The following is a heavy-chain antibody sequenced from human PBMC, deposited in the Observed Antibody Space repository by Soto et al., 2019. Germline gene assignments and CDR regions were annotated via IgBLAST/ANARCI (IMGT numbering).Heavy chain of an antibody. Sequence: PGGSLRLSCAVSGLSFSGYPMDWVRQAPGKGLEWVSRISGSTLSTNYADSVKGRFTISRDNSNSTLYLEMSSLRGEDTAVYYCAKPPSGSYYAAFGVWGRGTTVTVS. CDR2: ISGSTLST. V-gene: IGHV3-23*01. CDR3: AKPPSGSYYAAFGV. D-gene: IGHD1-26*01. CDR1: GLSFSGYP. J-gene: IGHJ3*01.